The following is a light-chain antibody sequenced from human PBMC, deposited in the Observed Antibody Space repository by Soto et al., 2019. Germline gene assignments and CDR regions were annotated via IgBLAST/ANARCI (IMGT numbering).Light chain of an antibody. V-gene: IGKV3-20*01. CDR2: DAS. CDR3: QQYGSSPPT. CDR1: QSVSIH. Sequence: IKFAQSPSTLPVSPGERATLSCRASQSVSIHLAWFQQRPGQAPRLLIYDASNRATGIPARFSGSGSGTDFTLTISRLEPEDFAVYYCQQYGSSPPTFGQGTKVDIK. J-gene: IGKJ1*01.